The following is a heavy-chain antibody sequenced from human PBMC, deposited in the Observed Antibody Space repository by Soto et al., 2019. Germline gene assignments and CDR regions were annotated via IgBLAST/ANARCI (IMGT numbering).Heavy chain of an antibody. Sequence: EVQLVESGGGLVKPGGSLRLSCAASGFTFSNAWMNWVSQAPGRGLEWVGRIKSKTDGGTIDYAAPVKGRFTISRHDSKNTLYLQMNSLKTEDTAVYYCTTRHFRVGATTWIARLLDYWGQGTLVTVSS. CDR2: IKSKTDGGTI. CDR3: TTRHFRVGATTWIARLLDY. V-gene: IGHV3-15*07. J-gene: IGHJ4*02. D-gene: IGHD1-26*01. CDR1: GFTFSNAW.